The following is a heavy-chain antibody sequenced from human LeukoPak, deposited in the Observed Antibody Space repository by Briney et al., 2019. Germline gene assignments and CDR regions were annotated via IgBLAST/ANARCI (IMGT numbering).Heavy chain of an antibody. V-gene: IGHV4-34*01. CDR2: INHSGST. CDR1: GGSLSGYY. Sequence: SETLSLTCAVYGGSLSGYYWSWIRQPPGKGLEWIGEINHSGSTNYNPSLKSRVTISVDTSKNQFSLKLSSVTAADTAVYYCARGRGYSYGLEDYWGQGTLVAVSS. CDR3: ARGRGYSYGLEDY. J-gene: IGHJ4*02. D-gene: IGHD5-18*01.